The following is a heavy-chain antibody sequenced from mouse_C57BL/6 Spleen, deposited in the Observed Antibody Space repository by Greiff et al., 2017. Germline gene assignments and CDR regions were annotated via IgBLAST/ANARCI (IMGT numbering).Heavy chain of an antibody. J-gene: IGHJ1*03. CDR1: GYAFSSSW. Sequence: VQLQQSGPELVKPGASVSISCKASGYAFSSSWLNWVKQRPGKGLEWIGRIYPGDGDTNYNGKFKGKATLTADKSSSPAYLQLSSLTSEGSAGYFCARRGSSPWWYFDVWGTRTTVTVSS. CDR3: ARRGSSPWWYFDV. V-gene: IGHV1-82*01. CDR2: IYPGDGDT. D-gene: IGHD1-1*01.